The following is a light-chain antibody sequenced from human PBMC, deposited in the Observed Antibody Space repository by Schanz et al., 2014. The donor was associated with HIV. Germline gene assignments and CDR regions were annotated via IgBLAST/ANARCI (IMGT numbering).Light chain of an antibody. V-gene: IGLV1-40*01. CDR2: DNT. Sequence: QSVLAQPPSVSGAPGPRVTISCTGTSSNIGAGYDVHWYQLLPGTAPTLLIFDNTNRPSGVPARFSGSKSGSSASLAISGLQADDEADYFCQSFDSSLNGVVFGGGTKLTVL. CDR1: SSNIGAGYD. J-gene: IGLJ3*02. CDR3: QSFDSSLNGVV.